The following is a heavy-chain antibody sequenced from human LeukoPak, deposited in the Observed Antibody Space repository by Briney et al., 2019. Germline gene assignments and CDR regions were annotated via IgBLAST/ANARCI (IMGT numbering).Heavy chain of an antibody. V-gene: IGHV3-49*04. Sequence: GGSLRLSCTASGFTFGDYAMSWVRQAPGKGLEWVGFIRSKAYGGTTEYAASVKGRFTISRDDSKSIAYLQMNSLKTEDTAVYYCTREHTYCSGGSCYYLTSGYDYWGQGTLVTVSS. CDR1: GFTFGDYA. D-gene: IGHD2-15*01. J-gene: IGHJ4*02. CDR2: IRSKAYGGTT. CDR3: TREHTYCSGGSCYYLTSGYDY.